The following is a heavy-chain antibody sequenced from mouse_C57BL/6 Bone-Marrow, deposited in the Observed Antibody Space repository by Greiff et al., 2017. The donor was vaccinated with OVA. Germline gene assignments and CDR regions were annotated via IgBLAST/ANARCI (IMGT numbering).Heavy chain of an antibody. V-gene: IGHV1-81*01. CDR2: IYPRSGNT. D-gene: IGHD1-1*01. J-gene: IGHJ2*01. CDR3: ARNYYGSSWGRDY. CDR1: GYTFTSYG. Sequence: VQLQQSGAELARPGASVKLSCKASGYTFTSYGISWVKQRTGQGLEWIGEIYPRSGNTYYNEKFKGKATLTADKSSSPAYMELRSLTSEDSAVYFCARNYYGSSWGRDYWGQGTTLTVSS.